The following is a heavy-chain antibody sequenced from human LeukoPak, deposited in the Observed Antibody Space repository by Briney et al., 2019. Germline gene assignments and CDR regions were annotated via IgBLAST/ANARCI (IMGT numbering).Heavy chain of an antibody. D-gene: IGHD1-26*01. CDR1: GGSISSGDYY. V-gene: IGHV4-30-4*08. CDR2: IYYSGST. J-gene: IGHJ4*02. CDR3: ARRRSGYSDY. Sequence: SETLSLTCTVSGGSISSGDYYWSWIRQPPGKGLEWIGYIYYSGSTYYNPSLKSRVTMSVDTSKTQFSLKLSSVTAADTAVYYCARRRSGYSDYWGQGTLVTVSS.